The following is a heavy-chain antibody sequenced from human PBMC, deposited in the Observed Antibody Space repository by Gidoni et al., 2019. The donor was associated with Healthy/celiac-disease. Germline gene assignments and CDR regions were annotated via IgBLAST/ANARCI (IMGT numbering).Heavy chain of an antibody. V-gene: IGHV5-10-1*01. D-gene: IGHD4-17*01. Sequence: EVQLVQSGAEVKTPGESLRISCTGSGYSFTSYWISWVRQMPVKGLEWMRRIAPSDSYTNHSTSFQGHVTISADKSISTAYLQWSSLKASDTAMYYCARGGDYEVDDYWGQGTLVTVSS. CDR1: GYSFTSYW. J-gene: IGHJ4*02. CDR2: IAPSDSYT. CDR3: ARGGDYEVDDY.